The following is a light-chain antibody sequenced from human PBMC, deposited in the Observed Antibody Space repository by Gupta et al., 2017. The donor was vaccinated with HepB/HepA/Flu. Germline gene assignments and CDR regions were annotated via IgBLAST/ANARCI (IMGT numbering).Light chain of an antibody. CDR3: QPASINPLS. Sequence: EIQLTLFPSFLSASVGDRVIITCRASQAIRSYLAWYQQKPENAPKLLISVISNLQSGAPSRFSGSASGTDFTLTITNLQPEDIAAYYCQPASINPLSFGGGTKVEI. CDR1: QAIRSY. V-gene: IGKV1-9*01. J-gene: IGKJ4*01. CDR2: VIS.